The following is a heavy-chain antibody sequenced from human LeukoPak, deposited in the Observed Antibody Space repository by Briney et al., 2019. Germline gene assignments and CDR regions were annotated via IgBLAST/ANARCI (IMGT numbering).Heavy chain of an antibody. V-gene: IGHV3-9*01. CDR2: ISWNSGSI. J-gene: IGHJ4*02. D-gene: IGHD4-17*01. CDR3: ARDRPVTCLDY. CDR1: GFTFDDYA. Sequence: PGRSLRLSCAASGFTFDDYAMHWVRQAPGKGLEWVSGISWNSGSIGYADSVKGRFTISRDNAKNSLYLQMNSLRAEDTAVYYCARDRPVTCLDYWGQGTLVTVSS.